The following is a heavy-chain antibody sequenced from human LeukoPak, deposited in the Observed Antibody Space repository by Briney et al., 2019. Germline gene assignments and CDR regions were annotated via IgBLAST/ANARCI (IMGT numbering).Heavy chain of an antibody. CDR3: AKLNSYGDY. D-gene: IGHD5-18*01. J-gene: IGHJ4*02. Sequence: GGSLRLSCAVSGFTFSNHGMSWVRQAPGKALECVSTISANGGSTYYADSVKGRFTISRDDSNNMVYLQMDGLRAEDTATYYCAKLNSYGDYWGQGTLVTISS. CDR2: ISANGGST. CDR1: GFTFSNHG. V-gene: IGHV3-23*01.